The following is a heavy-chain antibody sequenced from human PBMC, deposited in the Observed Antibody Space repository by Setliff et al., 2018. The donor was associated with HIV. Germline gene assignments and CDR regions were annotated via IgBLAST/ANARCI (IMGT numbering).Heavy chain of an antibody. Sequence: TLSLTCTVSGGSIMSDGYYWNWIRQHPGKGLEWIGYIYNRGHTYYNPSLKSRVTTSVDTSQNQFSLKLSSVTVADTAIYYCAVMFFYGSGSKSNFDYWGKGTLVTVLL. CDR3: AVMFFYGSGSKSNFDY. D-gene: IGHD3-10*01. CDR1: GGSIMSDGYY. V-gene: IGHV4-31*03. J-gene: IGHJ4*02. CDR2: IYNRGHT.